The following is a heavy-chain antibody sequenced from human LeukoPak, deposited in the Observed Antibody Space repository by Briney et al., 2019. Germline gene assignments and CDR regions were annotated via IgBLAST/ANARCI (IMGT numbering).Heavy chain of an antibody. CDR3: ARVADYGSGSHLFDY. Sequence: SVKVSCKASGYTFLNYDFTWVRQAPGQGLEWMGWISAHNYNTKYAQRFQGRVTMTADTSTTTAYMELRSLRSDDTAVYYCARVADYGSGSHLFDYWGQGTLAAVSS. CDR1: GYTFLNYD. V-gene: IGHV1-18*01. D-gene: IGHD3-10*01. CDR2: ISAHNYNT. J-gene: IGHJ4*02.